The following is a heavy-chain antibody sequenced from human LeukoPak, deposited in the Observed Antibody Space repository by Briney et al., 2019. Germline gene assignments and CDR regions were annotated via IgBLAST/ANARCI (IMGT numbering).Heavy chain of an antibody. V-gene: IGHV3-74*01. D-gene: IGHD2-8*02. J-gene: IGHJ2*01. CDR2: VNSDGSWT. Sequence: GGPLRLSCAASGNYWMHWVRQAPGKGLVWVSHVNSDGSWTSHADSVKGRFTISKDNAKNTVYLQMNSLRAEDTAVYYCARDSNTDWYFDLWGRGTLVTVSS. CDR1: GNYW. CDR3: ARDSNTDWYFDL.